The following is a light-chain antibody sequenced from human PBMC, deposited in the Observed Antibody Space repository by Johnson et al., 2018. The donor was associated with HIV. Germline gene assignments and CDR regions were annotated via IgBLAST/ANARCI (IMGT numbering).Light chain of an antibody. CDR2: ENN. CDR3: GTWDSSLTLYV. V-gene: IGLV1-51*02. Sequence: QSVLTQPPSVSAAPGQKVTISCSGSSSNIGNNYVSWYQQIPGTAPKLLIYENNKRPSGIPDRFSGSKSGTSATLGITGLQTGDEADYYCGTWDSSLTLYVLGTGTKVTVL. J-gene: IGLJ1*01. CDR1: SSNIGNNY.